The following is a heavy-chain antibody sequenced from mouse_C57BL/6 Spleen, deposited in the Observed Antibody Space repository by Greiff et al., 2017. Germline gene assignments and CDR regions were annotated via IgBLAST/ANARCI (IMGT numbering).Heavy chain of an antibody. CDR2: IYPGDGET. CDR3: ARGLRDYYAMDY. CDR1: GYAFSSYW. J-gene: IGHJ4*01. V-gene: IGHV1-80*01. D-gene: IGHD1-1*01. Sequence: QVQLQQSGAELVKPGASVTISCKASGYAFSSYWMHWVKQRPGKGLEWIGQIYPGDGETNYNGKFKGKATLTADKSSSTAYMQLSSLTSEDSAVYFCARGLRDYYAMDYWGQGTSVTVSS.